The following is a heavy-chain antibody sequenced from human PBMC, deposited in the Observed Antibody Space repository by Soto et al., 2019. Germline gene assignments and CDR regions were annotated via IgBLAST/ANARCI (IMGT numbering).Heavy chain of an antibody. D-gene: IGHD4-4*01. V-gene: IGHV3-30*18. J-gene: IGHJ6*02. CDR1: GFTFSSYG. CDR2: ISYDGSNK. CDR3: AKDQARYSNYYYYIGMDV. Sequence: GGSLRLSCAASGFTFSSYGMHWVRQAPGKGLEWVAVISYDGSNKYYADSVKGRFTISRDNSKNTLYLQMNSLRAEDTAVYYCAKDQARYSNYYYYIGMDVWGQGTTVTVSS.